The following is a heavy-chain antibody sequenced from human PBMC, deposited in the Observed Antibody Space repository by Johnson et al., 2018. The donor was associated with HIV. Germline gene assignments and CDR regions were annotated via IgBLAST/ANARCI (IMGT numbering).Heavy chain of an antibody. J-gene: IGHJ3*01. V-gene: IGHV3-30*19. CDR3: AREGPSERAGFDV. CDR2: ISSGGDT. Sequence: QVQLVESGGGVVQPGRSLRLSCAASGFTFSTYGMHWVRQAPGKGLEWVAVISSGGDTYYADSVRGSFSISRDNAKNTLYLQMNSLRADDTAVYYCAREGPSERAGFDVWGQGTMVTVSS. CDR1: GFTFSTYG.